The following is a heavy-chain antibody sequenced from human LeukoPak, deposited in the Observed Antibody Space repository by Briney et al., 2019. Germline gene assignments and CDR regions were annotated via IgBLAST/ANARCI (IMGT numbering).Heavy chain of an antibody. D-gene: IGHD3-3*01. V-gene: IGHV3-74*01. CDR2: IKGDGIST. Sequence: GGSLRLSCAASGFDFSSDWMHWVRHAPGQGLVWVSRIKGDGISTNYADSVKGRFTISRDIAKNTLYLQMNSLRAEDTGVYYCAKDHYWSIDYWGRGTLVTVSS. CDR1: GFDFSSDW. CDR3: AKDHYWSIDY. J-gene: IGHJ4*02.